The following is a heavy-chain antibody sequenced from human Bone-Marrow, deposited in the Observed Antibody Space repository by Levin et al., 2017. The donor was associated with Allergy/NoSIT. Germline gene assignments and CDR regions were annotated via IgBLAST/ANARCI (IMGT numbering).Heavy chain of an antibody. CDR3: ARTQLLDAFDI. D-gene: IGHD2-2*01. Sequence: SETLSLTCAVSGYSISSGYYWGWIRQPPGKGLEWIGSIYHSGSTYYNPSLKSRVTISVDTSKNQFSLKLSSVTAADTAVYYCARTQLLDAFDIWGQGTMVTVSS. V-gene: IGHV4-38-2*01. J-gene: IGHJ3*02. CDR2: IYHSGST. CDR1: GYSISSGYY.